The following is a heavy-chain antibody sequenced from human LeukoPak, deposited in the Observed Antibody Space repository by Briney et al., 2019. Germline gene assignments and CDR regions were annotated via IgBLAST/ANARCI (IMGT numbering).Heavy chain of an antibody. CDR1: GFTFSSYS. CDR2: ISSSSGYI. CDR3: ARDRGYCSGGTCYGLYFDY. D-gene: IGHD2-15*01. V-gene: IGHV3-21*01. J-gene: IGHJ4*02. Sequence: GGSLRLSCVASGFTFSSYSMNWVRQAPGKGLEWVSSISSSSGYIFYADSVKGRFTISRDNAKNSLYLQMNSLRAEDTAVYHCARDRGYCSGGTCYGLYFDYWGQGTLVTVCS.